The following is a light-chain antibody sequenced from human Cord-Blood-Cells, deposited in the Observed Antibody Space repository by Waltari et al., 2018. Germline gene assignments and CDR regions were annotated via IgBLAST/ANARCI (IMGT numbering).Light chain of an antibody. CDR3: CSYAGSSTLV. Sequence: QSALTQPAPVSGSPGQPITISCTGTSSDVGSDNLVSWYHQHPGKAPKLMIYEGSKRPSGVSNRFSGSKSGNTASLTFSGLQAEDEADYYCCSYAGSSTLVFGGGTKLTVL. CDR2: EGS. CDR1: SSDVGSDNL. V-gene: IGLV2-23*01. J-gene: IGLJ3*02.